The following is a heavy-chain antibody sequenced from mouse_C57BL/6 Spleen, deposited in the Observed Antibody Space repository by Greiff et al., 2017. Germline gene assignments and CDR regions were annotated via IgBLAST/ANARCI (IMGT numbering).Heavy chain of an antibody. CDR3: TTYYHYYGSSYRAWFAY. J-gene: IGHJ3*01. CDR1: GFNIKDDY. CDR2: IDPENGDT. V-gene: IGHV14-4*01. Sequence: VQLQQSGAELVRPGASVKLSCTASGFNIKDDYMHWVKQRPEQGLEWIGWIDPENGDTEYASKFQGKATITADTSSNTAYLQLSSLTSEDTAVYYCTTYYHYYGSSYRAWFAYWGQGTLVTVSA. D-gene: IGHD1-1*01.